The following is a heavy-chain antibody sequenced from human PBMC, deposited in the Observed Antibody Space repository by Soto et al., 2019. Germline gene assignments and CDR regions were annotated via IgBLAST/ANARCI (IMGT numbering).Heavy chain of an antibody. Sequence: PSETLSLTCVVSGGSISSGGYYWSWIRQHPGKGLEWIGYIYYSGSTYYNPSLKSRVTISVDTSKNQFSLKLSSVTAADTAVYYCASVPITMGAVGEWVDGMDVWGQGTTVTVSS. D-gene: IGHD3-3*01. V-gene: IGHV4-31*11. CDR3: ASVPITMGAVGEWVDGMDV. CDR2: IYYSGST. J-gene: IGHJ6*02. CDR1: GGSISSGGYY.